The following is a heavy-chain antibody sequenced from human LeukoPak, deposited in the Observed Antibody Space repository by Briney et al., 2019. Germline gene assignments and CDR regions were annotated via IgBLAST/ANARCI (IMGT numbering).Heavy chain of an antibody. V-gene: IGHV1-18*01. D-gene: IGHD3-22*01. J-gene: IGHJ4*02. CDR3: ARDYYYDSSGYYLFDY. CDR1: GYTFTSYG. CDR2: ISAYNGNT. Sequence: ASVKVSCKASGYTFTSYGISWVRQAPGQGLEWMGWISAYNGNTNYAQKLQGRVTMTTDTSTSTAYMELRSLRSDDTAVYYCARDYYYDSSGYYLFDYCGQGTLVTVSS.